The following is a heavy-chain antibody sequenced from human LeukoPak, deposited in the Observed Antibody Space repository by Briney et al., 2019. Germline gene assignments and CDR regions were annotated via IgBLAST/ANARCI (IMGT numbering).Heavy chain of an antibody. CDR3: ARSPEGAFDY. CDR1: GGSISSSSYY. J-gene: IGHJ4*02. V-gene: IGHV4-39*01. CDR2: IYYSGST. D-gene: IGHD3-16*01. Sequence: SETLSLTCTVSGGSISSSSYYWGWIRQPPGKGLEWIGSIYYSGSTYYNPSLMSRVTISVDTSKNQFSLKLSSVTAADMAVYYCARSPEGAFDYWGQGTLVTVSS.